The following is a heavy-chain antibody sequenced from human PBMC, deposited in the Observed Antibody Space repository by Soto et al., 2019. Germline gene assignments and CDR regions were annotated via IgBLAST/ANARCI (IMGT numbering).Heavy chain of an antibody. CDR3: ARDRLRYYDSSGYYYYYYGMDV. D-gene: IGHD3-22*01. V-gene: IGHV3-33*01. J-gene: IGHJ6*02. CDR1: GFTFSSYG. Sequence: QVQLVESGGGVVQPGRSLRLSCAASGFTFSSYGMHWVRQAPGKGLEWVAVIWYDGSNKYYADSVKGRFTISRDNSKNTLYLQMNSLGAEDTAVYYCARDRLRYYDSSGYYYYYYGMDVWGQGTTVTVSS. CDR2: IWYDGSNK.